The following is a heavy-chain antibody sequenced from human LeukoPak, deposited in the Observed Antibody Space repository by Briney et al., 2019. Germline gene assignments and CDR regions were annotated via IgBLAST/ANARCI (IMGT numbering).Heavy chain of an antibody. CDR1: GFTFSTYS. V-gene: IGHV3-48*02. Sequence: GGSVRLSCVASGFTFSTYSMDWVRQAPGRGLEWVSHISSRSSNKYFADSVKGRFTISRDNARNSLYLQMNSLRDEDTAVYYCARRDYGSGSFFGIDYWGQGTLVTVSS. CDR3: ARRDYGSGSFFGIDY. D-gene: IGHD3-10*01. CDR2: ISSRSSNK. J-gene: IGHJ4*02.